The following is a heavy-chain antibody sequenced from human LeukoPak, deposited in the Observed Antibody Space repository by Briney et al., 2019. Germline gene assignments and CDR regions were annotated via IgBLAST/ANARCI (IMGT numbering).Heavy chain of an antibody. CDR2: INTNTGNP. CDR1: GYTFTNYA. Sequence: GASVKVSCKASGYTFTNYAMNWVRQAPGQGLEWMGWINTNTGNPTYAQGFTGRFVFSLDTSVSTAYLQISSLKAEDTAVYYCARSGTVVFNNWFDPWGQGTLVTVSS. V-gene: IGHV7-4-1*02. J-gene: IGHJ5*02. CDR3: ARSGTVVFNNWFDP. D-gene: IGHD4-23*01.